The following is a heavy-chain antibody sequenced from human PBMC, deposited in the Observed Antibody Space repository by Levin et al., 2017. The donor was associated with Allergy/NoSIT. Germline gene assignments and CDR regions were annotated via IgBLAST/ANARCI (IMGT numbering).Heavy chain of an antibody. CDR2: ISYDGSNK. V-gene: IGHV3-30-3*01. CDR1: GFTFSSYA. J-gene: IGHJ4*02. Sequence: GESLKISCAASGFTFSSYAMHWVRQAPGKGLEWVAVISYDGSNKYYADSVKGRFTISRDNSKNTLYLQMNSLRAEDTAVYYCASGERWLQSYDYWGQGTLVTVSS. CDR3: ASGERWLQSYDY. D-gene: IGHD5-24*01.